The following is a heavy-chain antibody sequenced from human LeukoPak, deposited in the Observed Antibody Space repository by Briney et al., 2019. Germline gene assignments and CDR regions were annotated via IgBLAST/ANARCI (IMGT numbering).Heavy chain of an antibody. Sequence: ASVKVSCKASGYTFTSYDINWVRQATGQGLEWMGWMNPNSGNTGYAQKFQGRVTMTRNTSISTAYMELSSLRSEDTAVYYCARAPPGRWLRLYYFDSWGQGTLVTVSS. CDR1: GYTFTSYD. CDR2: MNPNSGNT. CDR3: ARAPPGRWLRLYYFDS. J-gene: IGHJ4*02. V-gene: IGHV1-8*01. D-gene: IGHD5-12*01.